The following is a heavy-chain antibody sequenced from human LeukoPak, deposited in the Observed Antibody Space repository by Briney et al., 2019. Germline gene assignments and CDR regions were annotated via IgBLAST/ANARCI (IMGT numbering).Heavy chain of an antibody. CDR3: ARVEEGYGSGRRENYYYYYMDV. CDR1: GGSISSSSYY. Sequence: SETLSLTCTVSGGSISSSSYYWGWIRQPPGKGLEWIRYIYYSGSTNYNPSLKSRVTISVDTSKNQFSLKLSSVTAADTAVYYCARVEEGYGSGRRENYYYYYMDVWGKGTTVTISS. CDR2: IYYSGST. D-gene: IGHD3-10*01. J-gene: IGHJ6*03. V-gene: IGHV4-61*05.